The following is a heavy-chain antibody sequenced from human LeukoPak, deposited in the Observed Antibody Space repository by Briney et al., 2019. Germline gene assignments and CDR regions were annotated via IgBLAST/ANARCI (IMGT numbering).Heavy chain of an antibody. J-gene: IGHJ3*02. CDR3: ASHYYDSSGYSDAFDI. CDR2: IYYSGST. CDR1: GGSISSGGYY. Sequence: SETLSLTCTVSGGSISSGGYYWSWIRQHPGKGLEWIGYIYYSGSTYYNPSLKSRVTISVDTSKNQFSLKLSSVTAADTAVYYCASHYYDSSGYSDAFDIWGQGTMVTVSS. V-gene: IGHV4-31*03. D-gene: IGHD3-22*01.